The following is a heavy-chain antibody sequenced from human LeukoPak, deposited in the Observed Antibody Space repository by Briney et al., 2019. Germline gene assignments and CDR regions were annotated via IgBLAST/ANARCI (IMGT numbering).Heavy chain of an antibody. CDR1: GFTFSSYA. CDR3: AREAVTPIFDY. D-gene: IGHD6-19*01. CDR2: ISYDGSNK. V-gene: IGHV3-30-3*01. J-gene: IGHJ4*02. Sequence: GRSLRLSCAASGFTFSSYAMHWVRQAPGKGLGWGAVISYDGSNKYYADSVKGRFTISRDNSKNTLYLQMNSLRAEDTAVYYCAREAVTPIFDYWGQGTLVTVSS.